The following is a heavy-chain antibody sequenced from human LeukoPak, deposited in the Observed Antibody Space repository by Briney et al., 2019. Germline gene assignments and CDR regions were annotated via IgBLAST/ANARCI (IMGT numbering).Heavy chain of an antibody. CDR1: GGSFSGYY. D-gene: IGHD6-6*01. CDR2: IYYSGST. CDR3: ARYSSSIEIYFDY. Sequence: SETLSLTCAVYGGSFSGYYWSWIRQPPGKGLEWIGYIYYSGSTNYNPSLKSRVTISVDTSKNQFSLKLSSVTAADTAVYYCARYSSSIEIYFDYWGQGTLVTVSS. V-gene: IGHV4-59*01. J-gene: IGHJ4*02.